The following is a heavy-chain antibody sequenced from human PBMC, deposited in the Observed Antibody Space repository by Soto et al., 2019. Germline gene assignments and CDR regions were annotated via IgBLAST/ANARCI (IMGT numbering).Heavy chain of an antibody. J-gene: IGHJ4*02. V-gene: IGHV3-23*01. CDR3: ARGSTDSYPGSRIFDF. D-gene: IGHD3-10*01. CDR1: VLTFVSHA. Sequence: GGSLRLSCVSSVLTFVSHAMTWVRQAPGEGLQWVSTITDTGGDAKYADSVRGRFVISRDNSKKTLYLQMTSLTAEDSAMYYCARGSTDSYPGSRIFDFWGRGTLVTVSS. CDR2: ITDTGGDA.